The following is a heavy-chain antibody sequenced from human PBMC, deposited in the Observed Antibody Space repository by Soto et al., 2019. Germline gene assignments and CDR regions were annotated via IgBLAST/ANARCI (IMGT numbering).Heavy chain of an antibody. Sequence: PLSLSRSVSGGYTSTYQRSWIRQPPGKGLEWIGYIYYSGSTNYNPSLKSRVTISVDTSKNQFSLKLTSVTAAYTPVYYGARRYCGNFDFLGHGTLVPGS. D-gene: IGHD2-21*01. J-gene: IGHJ4*01. CDR3: ARRYCGNFDF. CDR1: GGYTSTYQ. V-gene: IGHV4-59*01. CDR2: IYYSGST.